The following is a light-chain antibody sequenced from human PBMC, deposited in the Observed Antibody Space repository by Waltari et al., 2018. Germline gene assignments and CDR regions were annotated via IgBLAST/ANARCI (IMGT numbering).Light chain of an antibody. CDR1: SSDAGGYNY. CDR3: SSYTSSSTFV. Sequence: QSALTQPAYVSGSPGQSITISCTGTSSDAGGYNYVSWYQQHPGKAPKLMIYDVSKRPSGVSNRCSGSKSGNTASLTISGLQAEDEADYSCSSYTSSSTFVFGTGTTLTVL. J-gene: IGLJ1*01. CDR2: DVS. V-gene: IGLV2-14*01.